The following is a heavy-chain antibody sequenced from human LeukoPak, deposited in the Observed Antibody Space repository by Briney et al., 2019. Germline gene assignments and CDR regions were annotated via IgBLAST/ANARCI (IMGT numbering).Heavy chain of an antibody. J-gene: IGHJ1*01. CDR3: ARVALPIVVVPAAIGEYFQH. D-gene: IGHD2-2*01. CDR1: GFIFTNYW. V-gene: IGHV3-74*01. CDR2: IHNDGTRT. Sequence: GGSLRLSCAASGFIFTNYWMHWIRQAPGKGLVWVSHIHNDGTRTSYMDSVKGRFTISRDNAKNTLSLQMNSLRAEDTAVYYCARVALPIVVVPAAIGEYFQHWGQGTLVTVSS.